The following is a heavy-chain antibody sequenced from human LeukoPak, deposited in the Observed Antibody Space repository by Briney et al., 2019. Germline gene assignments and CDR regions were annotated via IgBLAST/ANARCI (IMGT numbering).Heavy chain of an antibody. J-gene: IGHJ6*03. CDR1: GGSISSSSYY. Sequence: PSETLSLTCTVSGGSISSSSYYWGWIRQPPGKGLEWIGSIYYSGSTYYNPSLKSRVTISVDTSKNQFSLKLSSVTAADTAVYYCARLRYYYDSSGYSPDYYYYMDVWGKGTTVTISS. V-gene: IGHV4-39*01. D-gene: IGHD3-22*01. CDR2: IYYSGST. CDR3: ARLRYYYDSSGYSPDYYYYMDV.